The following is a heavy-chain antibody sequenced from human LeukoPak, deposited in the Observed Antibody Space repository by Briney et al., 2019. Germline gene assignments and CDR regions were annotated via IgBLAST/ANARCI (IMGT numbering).Heavy chain of an antibody. CDR3: ARGNNSSWDY. J-gene: IGHJ4*02. CDR1: GASISPYY. V-gene: IGHV4-4*07. CDR2: IYNSGST. Sequence: SETLSLTCTVSGASISPYYWSWIRQPAGKGLEWIGRIYNSGSTNYNPSLESRVTMSLDTSKNEFSLKLSSVTAADTALYYGARGNNSSWDYWGQGILVTVSS. D-gene: IGHD6-6*01.